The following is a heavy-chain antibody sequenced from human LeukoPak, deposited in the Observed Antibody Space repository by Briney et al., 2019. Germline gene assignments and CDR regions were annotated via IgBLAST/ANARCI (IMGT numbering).Heavy chain of an antibody. CDR1: GGSFSGYY. Sequence: SETLSLTCAVYGGSFSGYYWSWIRQPPGKGLEWIGEINHSGSTNYNPSLKSRVTISVDTSKNQFSLKLSSVTAADTAGYYCASPRVGAKRGSAFDIWGQGTMVTVSS. CDR3: ASPRVGAKRGSAFDI. V-gene: IGHV4-34*01. J-gene: IGHJ3*02. D-gene: IGHD1-26*01. CDR2: INHSGST.